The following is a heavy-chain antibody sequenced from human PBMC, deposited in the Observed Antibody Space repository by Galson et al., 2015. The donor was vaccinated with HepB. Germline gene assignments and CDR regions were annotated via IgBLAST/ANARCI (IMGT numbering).Heavy chain of an antibody. V-gene: IGHV3-30*18. CDR3: AKTEVGGIAARPGDYYYYYMDV. J-gene: IGHJ6*03. CDR1: GFTFSSYG. CDR2: ISYDGSNK. Sequence: SLRLSCAASGFTFSSYGMHWVRQAPGKGLEWVAVISYDGSNKYYADSVKGRFTISRDNSKNTLYLQMNSLRAEDTAVYYCAKTEVGGIAARPGDYYYYYMDVWGKGTTVTVSS. D-gene: IGHD6-6*01.